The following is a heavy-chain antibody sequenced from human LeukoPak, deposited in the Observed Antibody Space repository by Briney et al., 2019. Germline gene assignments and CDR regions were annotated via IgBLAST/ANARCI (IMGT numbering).Heavy chain of an antibody. CDR2: INPNSGGT. CDR1: GYTFTGYY. J-gene: IGHJ4*02. Sequence: ASVKVSCKASGYTFTGYYMHWVRQAPGQGLEWMGRINPNSGGTNYAQKFQGRVTMTRDTSISTANMELRRLRSDDTAVYYCARAALKQWLPTDYWGQGTLVTVSS. V-gene: IGHV1-2*06. D-gene: IGHD6-19*01. CDR3: ARAALKQWLPTDY.